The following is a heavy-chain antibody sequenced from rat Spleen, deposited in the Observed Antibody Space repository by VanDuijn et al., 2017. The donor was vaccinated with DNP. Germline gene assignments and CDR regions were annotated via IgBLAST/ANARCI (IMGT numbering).Heavy chain of an antibody. D-gene: IGHD1-11*01. V-gene: IGHV5-20*01. J-gene: IGHJ2*01. CDR1: GFTFSDYY. CDR2: ITYDGGNT. Sequence: EVQLVQSGGGLVQPGGSLKLSCAASGFTFSDYYMAWVRQAPTKGLEWVAYITYDGGNTYYRDSVKGRFTISRDDAKSTLYLQMDSLRSEETATYYCTKAGGYSPWYFDYWGQGVMVTVSS. CDR3: TKAGGYSPWYFDY.